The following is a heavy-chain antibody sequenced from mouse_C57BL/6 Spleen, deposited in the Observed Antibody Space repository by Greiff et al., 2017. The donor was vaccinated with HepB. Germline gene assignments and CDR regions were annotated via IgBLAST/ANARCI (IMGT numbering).Heavy chain of an antibody. Sequence: EVQLQQSGPELVKPGASVKISCKASGYTFTDYYMNWVKQSHGKSLEWIGDINPNNGGTSYNQKFKGKATLTVDKSSSTAYMELRSLTSEDSAVYYCARCGYYDYFDYWGQGTTLTVSS. J-gene: IGHJ2*01. D-gene: IGHD2-3*01. CDR3: ARCGYYDYFDY. CDR2: INPNNGGT. V-gene: IGHV1-26*01. CDR1: GYTFTDYY.